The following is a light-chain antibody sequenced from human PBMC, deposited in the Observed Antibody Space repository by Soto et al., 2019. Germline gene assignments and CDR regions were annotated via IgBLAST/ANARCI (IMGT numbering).Light chain of an antibody. CDR2: DAS. Sequence: EIVLTQSPGTLSLSPVERATLSCGASQSVSSSRLAWYQQKPALAPRLLIYDASSRATGIPDRFSGSGSGTDFTLTISRLEPEDFAVYYCQQYGNSPITFGQGTRLEIK. V-gene: IGKV3D-20*01. CDR1: QSVSSSR. J-gene: IGKJ5*01. CDR3: QQYGNSPIT.